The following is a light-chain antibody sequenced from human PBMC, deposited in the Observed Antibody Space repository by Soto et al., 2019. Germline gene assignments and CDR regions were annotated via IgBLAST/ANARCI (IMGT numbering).Light chain of an antibody. V-gene: IGLV2-8*01. CDR1: SSDVGGYNY. J-gene: IGLJ3*02. Sequence: QSVLTQPPSASGSPGQSVTISFTGTSSDVGGYNYVSWYQQHPVKAPKLMVFEVSKRPSGVPDRFSGSKSGNTASLTVSGLQAEDEADYYCASYAGSINWVFGGGTKVTVL. CDR2: EVS. CDR3: ASYAGSINWV.